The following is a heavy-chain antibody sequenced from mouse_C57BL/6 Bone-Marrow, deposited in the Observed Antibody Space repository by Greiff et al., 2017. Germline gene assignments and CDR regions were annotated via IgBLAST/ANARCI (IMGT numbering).Heavy chain of an antibody. V-gene: IGHV1-55*01. J-gene: IGHJ2*01. Sequence: QVQLQQPGAELVKPGASVKMSCKASGYTFTSYWITWVKQRPGQGLEWIGDIYPGSGSTNYNEKFKSKATLTVATSSSTAYMQLSSLTSEDSAVYYCARDYYIDYWGQGTTLTVSS. CDR1: GYTFTSYW. CDR2: IYPGSGST. CDR3: ARDYYIDY.